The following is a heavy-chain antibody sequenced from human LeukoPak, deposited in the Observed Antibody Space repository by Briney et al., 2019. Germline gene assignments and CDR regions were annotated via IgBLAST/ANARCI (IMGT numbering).Heavy chain of an antibody. CDR3: AKDGQFTISWYDY. D-gene: IGHD6-13*01. J-gene: IGHJ4*02. Sequence: GGSLRLSCAASGFTFSNYAMSWVRQARGKGLEWVSAISGSGGSIYYADSVKGRFTISRDNSKNTLYLQMSSLRAEDTAVYCCAKDGQFTISWYDYWGQGTLVTVSS. CDR2: ISGSGGSI. V-gene: IGHV3-23*01. CDR1: GFTFSNYA.